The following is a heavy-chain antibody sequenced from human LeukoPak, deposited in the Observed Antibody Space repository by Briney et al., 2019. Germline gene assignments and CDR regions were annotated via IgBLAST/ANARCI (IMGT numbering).Heavy chain of an antibody. J-gene: IGHJ4*02. V-gene: IGHV4-30-2*01. CDR2: IYHSGST. Sequence: SQTLSLTCTVSGGSISSGGYYWSCIRQPPGKGLEWIGYIYHSGSTYYNPSLKSRVTISVDRSKNQFSLKLSSVTAADTAVYYCARGWVDFDYWGQGTLVTVSS. CDR3: ARGWVDFDY. D-gene: IGHD1-26*01. CDR1: GGSISSGGYY.